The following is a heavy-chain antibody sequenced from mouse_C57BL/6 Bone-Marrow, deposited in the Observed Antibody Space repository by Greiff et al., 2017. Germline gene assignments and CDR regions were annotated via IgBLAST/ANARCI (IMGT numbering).Heavy chain of an antibody. V-gene: IGHV5-17*01. D-gene: IGHD1-1*01. CDR2: ISSGSSTI. Sequence: EVQLVESGGGLVKPGGSLKLSCAASGFTFSDYGMHWVRQAPEQGLEWVAYISSGSSTIYYADTVKGRFTISRDHAKNTLFLQMTSLRSEDTAMYYCAKEGVFYDGSSWYFDVWGTGTTVTVSS. CDR1: GFTFSDYG. J-gene: IGHJ1*03. CDR3: AKEGVFYDGSSWYFDV.